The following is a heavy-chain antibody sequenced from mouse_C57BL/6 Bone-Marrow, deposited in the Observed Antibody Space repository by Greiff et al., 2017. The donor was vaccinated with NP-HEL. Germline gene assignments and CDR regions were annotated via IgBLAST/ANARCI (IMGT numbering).Heavy chain of an antibody. CDR3: AITTVGAY. CDR1: GYAFSSSW. D-gene: IGHD1-1*01. Sequence: QVQLQQPGPELVQPGASVKISCKASGYAFSSSWMNWVKQRPGKGLEWIGRLYPGDGDTNYNGKFKGKATLTADKSSSTAYMQLSSLTSEDSAVYFCAITTVGAYWGQGTLVTVSA. CDR2: LYPGDGDT. V-gene: IGHV1-82*01. J-gene: IGHJ3*01.